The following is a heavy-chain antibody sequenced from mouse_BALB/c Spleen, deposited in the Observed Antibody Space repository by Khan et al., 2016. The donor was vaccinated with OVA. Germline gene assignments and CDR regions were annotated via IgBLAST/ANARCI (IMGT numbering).Heavy chain of an antibody. Sequence: EVELVESGGGLVQPGGSRKLSCAASGFTFSSYGMHWVRQAPEKGLEWVAYISGDSSTIYYTDTVKGRFTISRDNPKNTLSLQMTSLMSEDTAMYYCAKAYDYGYCFDYWGPGTTLTVSS. CDR3: AKAYDYGYCFDY. J-gene: IGHJ2*01. D-gene: IGHD1-1*01. V-gene: IGHV5-17*02. CDR2: ISGDSSTI. CDR1: GFTFSSYG.